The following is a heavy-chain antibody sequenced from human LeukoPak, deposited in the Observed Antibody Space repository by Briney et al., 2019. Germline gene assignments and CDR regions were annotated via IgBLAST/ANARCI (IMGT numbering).Heavy chain of an antibody. CDR3: ANGVWDSGYDYGGYYFDY. CDR2: IRYDGSNK. J-gene: IGHJ4*02. Sequence: GGSLRLSCAASGFTFSSYGMHWVRQAPGKGLEWAAFIRYDGSNKYYADSVKGRFTISRDNSKNTLYLQMNSLRAEDTAVYYCANGVWDSGYDYGGYYFDYWGQGTLVTASS. V-gene: IGHV3-30*02. D-gene: IGHD5-12*01. CDR1: GFTFSSYG.